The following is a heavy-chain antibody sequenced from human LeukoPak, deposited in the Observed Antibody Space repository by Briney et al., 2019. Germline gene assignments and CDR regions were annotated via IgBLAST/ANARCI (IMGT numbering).Heavy chain of an antibody. CDR2: MNPNSGNT. CDR1: GYTFTSYD. D-gene: IGHD3-10*01. CDR3: ARGRSHRYYYGSGSYLVGY. V-gene: IGHV1-8*01. J-gene: IGHJ4*02. Sequence: ASVKVSCKASGYTFTSYDINWVRQATGQGLEWMGWMNPNSGNTGYAQKFQGRVTMTRNTSISTAYMELSSLRSEDTAVYYCARGRSHRYYYGSGSYLVGYRGQGTLVTVSS.